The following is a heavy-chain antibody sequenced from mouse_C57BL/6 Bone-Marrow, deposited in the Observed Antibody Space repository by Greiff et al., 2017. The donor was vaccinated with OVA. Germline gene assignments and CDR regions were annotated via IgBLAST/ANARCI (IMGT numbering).Heavy chain of an antibody. V-gene: IGHV14-3*01. CDR3: ARDSAGRGDF. J-gene: IGHJ4*01. CDR2: IDPANGNT. Sequence: EVQLQQSVAELVRPGASVKLSCTASGFTIKNTYMHWVKQRPEQGLEWIGRIDPANGNTKYAPKFQGKATITTDTSYNTAYLQRSRLTSEDTAIYYCARDSAGRGDFWGQGTSVTVSS. D-gene: IGHD3-2*02. CDR1: GFTIKNTY.